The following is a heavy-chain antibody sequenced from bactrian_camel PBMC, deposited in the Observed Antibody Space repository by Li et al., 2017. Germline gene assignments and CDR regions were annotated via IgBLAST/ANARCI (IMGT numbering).Heavy chain of an antibody. J-gene: IGHJ6*01. CDR2: ITSGAILSVHS. Sequence: HVQLVESGGGSVKAGGSLTLTCVASGYTYNHYCMGWFRLASGKEREGVASITSGAILSVHSTYGTSVLGRFTISRDNAKNTVSLQMDSLKPEDTSMYYCAATDDSWGGGYVPTTGDFDYWGQGTQFTVS. CDR3: AATDDSWGGGYVPTTGDFDY. CDR1: GYTYNHYC. V-gene: IGHV3S1*01. D-gene: IGHD3*01.